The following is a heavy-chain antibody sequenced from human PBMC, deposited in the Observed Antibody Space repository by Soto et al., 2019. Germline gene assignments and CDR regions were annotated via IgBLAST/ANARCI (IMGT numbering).Heavy chain of an antibody. CDR2: IYWDDDK. D-gene: IGHD1-1*01. CDR3: AHSSWNLFRTLNWFDP. Sequence: SGPTLVNPTQTLTLTCTFSGVSLSTSGVGVGWIRQPPGKALEWLALIYWDDDKRYSPSLKSRLTITKDTSKNQVVLTMTNMDPVDTATYYCAHSSWNLFRTLNWFDPWGQGTLVTVSS. CDR1: GVSLSTSGVG. V-gene: IGHV2-5*02. J-gene: IGHJ5*02.